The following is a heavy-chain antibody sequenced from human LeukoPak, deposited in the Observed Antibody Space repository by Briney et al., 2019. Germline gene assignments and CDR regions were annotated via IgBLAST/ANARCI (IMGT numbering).Heavy chain of an antibody. D-gene: IGHD6-19*01. Sequence: SETLSLTCTVSGGSISSYYWSWIRQPPGKRLEWIGYIYYSGSTNYNPSLKSRVTISVDTSKNQFSLKLSSVTAADTAVYYCARGLLYSSGWYYFDYWGQGTLVTVSS. CDR2: IYYSGST. CDR3: ARGLLYSSGWYYFDY. CDR1: GGSISSYY. V-gene: IGHV4-59*08. J-gene: IGHJ4*02.